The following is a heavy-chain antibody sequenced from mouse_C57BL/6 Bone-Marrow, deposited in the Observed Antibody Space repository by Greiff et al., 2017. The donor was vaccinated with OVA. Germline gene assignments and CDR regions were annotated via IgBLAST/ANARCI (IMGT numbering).Heavy chain of an antibody. CDR1: GFSLTSYG. D-gene: IGHD2-1*01. V-gene: IGHV2-2*01. J-gene: IGHJ1*03. CDR2: IWSGGST. Sequence: QVQLQQSGPGLVQPSQSLSITCTVSGFSLTSYGVHWVRQSPGKGLEWLGVIWSGGSTDYNAAFISRLSISKDNSKSQVFFKMNSLQADDTAIYYCARFYYGNSWYFDVWGTGTTVTVSS. CDR3: ARFYYGNSWYFDV.